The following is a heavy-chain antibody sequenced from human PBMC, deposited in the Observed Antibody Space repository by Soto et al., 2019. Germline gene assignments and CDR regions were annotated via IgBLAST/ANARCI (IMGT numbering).Heavy chain of an antibody. Sequence: GGSLRLSCAASGFTFSSYAMHWVRQAPGKGLEWVAVISYDGSNKYYADSVKGRFTISRDNSKNTLYLQMNSLRAEDTAVYYCARETQWELLDDAFDIWGQGTMVTVSS. J-gene: IGHJ3*02. CDR3: ARETQWELLDDAFDI. CDR2: ISYDGSNK. CDR1: GFTFSSYA. V-gene: IGHV3-30-3*01. D-gene: IGHD1-26*01.